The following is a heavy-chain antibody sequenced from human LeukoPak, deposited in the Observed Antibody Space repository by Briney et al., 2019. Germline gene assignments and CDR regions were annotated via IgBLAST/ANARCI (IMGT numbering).Heavy chain of an antibody. CDR3: AKETTLRYFDY. V-gene: IGHV3-30*18. J-gene: IGHJ4*02. D-gene: IGHD1-1*01. CDR1: GFTFSSYG. CDR2: ISYDGSNR. Sequence: GGSLRLSCAASGFTFSSYGMHWVRQAPGKGLEWVAVISYDGSNRRYADSVKGRFTISRDNSKNTVNLQMNSLRTEDTAVYYCAKETTLRYFDYWGQGTLVTVSS.